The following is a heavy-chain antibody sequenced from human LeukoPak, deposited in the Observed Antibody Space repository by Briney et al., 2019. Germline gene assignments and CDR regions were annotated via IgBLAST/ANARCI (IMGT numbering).Heavy chain of an antibody. CDR2: ISGSGGST. V-gene: IGHV3-23*01. CDR1: GFTFSSYA. J-gene: IGHJ4*02. Sequence: GGSLRLSCAASGFTFSSYAMSWVRQALGKGLEWVSAISGSGGSTYYADSVKGRFTISRDNSKNTLYLQMNSLRAEDTAVYYCAKDLRRSVELFDYWGQGTLVTVSS. CDR3: AKDLRRSVELFDY. D-gene: IGHD1-26*01.